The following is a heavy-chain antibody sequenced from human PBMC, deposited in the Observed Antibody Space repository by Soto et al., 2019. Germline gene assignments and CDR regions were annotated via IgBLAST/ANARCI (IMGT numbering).Heavy chain of an antibody. CDR3: ARGGTQDIFSQFDY. V-gene: IGHV4-59*01. CDR1: GGSISSYY. J-gene: IGHJ4*02. D-gene: IGHD2-21*01. CDR2: IYYSGST. Sequence: SETLSLTCTVSGGSISSYYWSWIRQPPGKGLEWIGYIYYSGSTNYNPSLKSRVTISVDTSKNQFSLKLSSVTAADTAVYYCARGGTQDIFSQFDYWGQGTLVTVSS.